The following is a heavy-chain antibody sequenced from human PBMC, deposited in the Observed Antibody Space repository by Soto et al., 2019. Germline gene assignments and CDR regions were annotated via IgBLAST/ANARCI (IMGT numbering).Heavy chain of an antibody. CDR2: ISYDGSNK. CDR1: GFTFSSYA. Sequence: LRLSCAASGFTFSSYAMHWVRQAPGKGLEWVAVISYDGSNKYYADSVKGRFTISRDNSKNTLYLQMNSLRAEDTAVYYCARPPVGYCSGGSCSGAPFDYWGQGTLVTVSS. J-gene: IGHJ4*02. CDR3: ARPPVGYCSGGSCSGAPFDY. D-gene: IGHD2-15*01. V-gene: IGHV3-30-3*01.